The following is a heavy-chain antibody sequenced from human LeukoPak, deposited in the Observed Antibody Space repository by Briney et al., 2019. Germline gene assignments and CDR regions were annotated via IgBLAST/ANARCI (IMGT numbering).Heavy chain of an antibody. V-gene: IGHV3-33*01. CDR1: GFTFSSYG. D-gene: IGHD2-8*01. CDR2: IWYDGSNK. J-gene: IGHJ4*02. CDR3: ARAGYCTNGVCYDFDY. Sequence: GGSLRLSCAASGFTFSSYGMHWVRQAPGKGLEWVAVIWYDGSNKYYADSVKGRFTISRDNSKNTLYLQMNSLRAEDTAVYYCARAGYCTNGVCYDFDYWGQGTLVTVSS.